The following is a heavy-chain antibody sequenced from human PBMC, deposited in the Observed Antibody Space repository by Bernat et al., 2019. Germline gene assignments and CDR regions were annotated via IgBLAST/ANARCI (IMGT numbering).Heavy chain of an antibody. D-gene: IGHD4-17*01. CDR3: ARLDGDYVYYFDY. J-gene: IGHJ4*02. CDR2: IYYSGST. CDR1: GGSITRSSCY. V-gene: IGHV4-39*01. Sequence: QLQLQESGPGLVKPSETLSLTCTVSGGSITRSSCYWGWIRQPPGKGLEWIGSIYYSGSTYYNPSLKSRVTISVDTSKNQFSLRLSSVTAADTAVYYCARLDGDYVYYFDYWGQGTPVTVSS.